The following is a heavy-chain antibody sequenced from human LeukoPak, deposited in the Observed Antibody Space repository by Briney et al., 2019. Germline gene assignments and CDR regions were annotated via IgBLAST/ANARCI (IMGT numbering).Heavy chain of an antibody. Sequence: SETLSLTCTVSGGSISSGSYYWSWIRQPPGKGLEWIGSIYYSGSTYYNPSLKSRVTISVDTSKNQFSLKLSSVTAADTAVYYCARDGDDYSNYDDWFDPWGQGTLVTVSS. D-gene: IGHD4-11*01. CDR1: GGSISSGSYY. V-gene: IGHV4-39*07. CDR3: ARDGDDYSNYDDWFDP. J-gene: IGHJ5*02. CDR2: IYYSGST.